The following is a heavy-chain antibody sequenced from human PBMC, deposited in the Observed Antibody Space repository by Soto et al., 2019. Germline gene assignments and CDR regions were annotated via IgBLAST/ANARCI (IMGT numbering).Heavy chain of an antibody. J-gene: IGHJ5*02. CDR1: GYTFTSYD. D-gene: IGHD2-21*01. CDR3: ARGRRYCGGDCYLNWFDP. V-gene: IGHV1-8*01. Sequence: QVQLVQSGAEVKKPGASVKVSCKASGYTFTSYDINWVRQATGQGLEWMGWMNPNSGNTGYAQKFQGRVTMTRNTSISTAYMELSSPRSEDTAVYYCARGRRYCGGDCYLNWFDPWGQGTLVTVSS. CDR2: MNPNSGNT.